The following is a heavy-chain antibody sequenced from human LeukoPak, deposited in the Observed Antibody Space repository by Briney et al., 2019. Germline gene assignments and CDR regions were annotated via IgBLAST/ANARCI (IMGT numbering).Heavy chain of an antibody. J-gene: IGHJ4*02. CDR1: GGPMSNYY. Sequence: SETLSLTCTVSGGPMSNYYWSWIRQPAGKGLEWIGLIYTSGSTNYNPSLKSRVTMSVDTSKNQFSLKLYSVTAADTAVYYCATRKLGNDYWGQGTLVTVSS. D-gene: IGHD7-27*01. V-gene: IGHV4-4*07. CDR2: IYTSGST. CDR3: ATRKLGNDY.